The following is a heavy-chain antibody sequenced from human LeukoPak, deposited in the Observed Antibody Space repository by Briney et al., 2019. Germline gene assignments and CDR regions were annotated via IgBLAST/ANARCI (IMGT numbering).Heavy chain of an antibody. Sequence: GASVKVSCKASGYTFTGYYMHWVRQAPGQGLEWMGRINPNSGGTNYAQKFQGRVTMTRGTSISTAYMELNSLTSEDTAVYYCATGVTIFGVYANYYYYYMDVWGQGTTVTVSS. CDR2: INPNSGGT. J-gene: IGHJ6*03. D-gene: IGHD3-3*01. CDR1: GYTFTGYY. CDR3: ATGVTIFGVYANYYYYYMDV. V-gene: IGHV1-2*06.